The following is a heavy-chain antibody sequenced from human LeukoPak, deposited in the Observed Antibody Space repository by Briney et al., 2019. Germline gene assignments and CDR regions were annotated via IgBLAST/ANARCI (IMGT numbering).Heavy chain of an antibody. D-gene: IGHD5-24*01. Sequence: GGSLRLSCAASGFTFSTYWMHWVRQAPGKGLVWVSRINSDGSSTSYADSVKGRFTISRDNAKNTLYLQMNSLRAEDTAVYYCATSVEMATADYWGQGTLATVS. CDR2: INSDGSST. CDR3: ATSVEMATADY. CDR1: GFTFSTYW. V-gene: IGHV3-74*01. J-gene: IGHJ4*02.